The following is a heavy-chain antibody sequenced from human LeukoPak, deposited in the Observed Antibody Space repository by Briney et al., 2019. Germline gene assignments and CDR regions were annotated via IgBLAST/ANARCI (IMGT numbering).Heavy chain of an antibody. CDR2: ISAYNGNT. J-gene: IGHJ6*02. D-gene: IGHD3-10*01. CDR1: GYTFTSYG. CDR3: ARAQYYYGSKGGRMDV. V-gene: IGHV1-18*01. Sequence: ASVNVSCKASGYTFTSYGSSWVRQAPGQGLEWVGWISAYNGNTNYAQKLQGRVTMTTDTSTSTAYMELRSLRSDDTAVYYCARAQYYYGSKGGRMDVGGQGTTVTVSS.